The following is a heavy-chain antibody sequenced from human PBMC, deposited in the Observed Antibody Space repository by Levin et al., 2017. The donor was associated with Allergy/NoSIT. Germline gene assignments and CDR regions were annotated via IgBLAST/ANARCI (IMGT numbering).Heavy chain of an antibody. CDR2: INHSGST. D-gene: IGHD5-24*01. Sequence: SETLSLTCAVYGGSFSGYYWSWIRQPPGKGLEWIGEINHSGSTNYNPSLKSRVTISVDTSKNQFSLKLSSVTAADTAVYYCARGRDGYRFRGWYFDLWGRGTLVTVSS. CDR3: ARGRDGYRFRGWYFDL. J-gene: IGHJ2*01. V-gene: IGHV4-34*01. CDR1: GGSFSGYY.